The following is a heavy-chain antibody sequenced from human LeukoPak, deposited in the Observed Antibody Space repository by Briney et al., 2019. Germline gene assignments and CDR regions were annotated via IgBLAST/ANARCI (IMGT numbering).Heavy chain of an antibody. CDR2: IWYGGSNK. CDR3: AKDPFDY. Sequence: GGSLRLSCAASGFTFSSYGMHWVRQAPGKGREWVAVIWYGGSNKYYADSVKGRFTISRDNSKNTLYLQMNSLRAEDTAVYYCAKDPFDYWGQGTLVTVSS. CDR1: GFTFSSYG. J-gene: IGHJ4*02. V-gene: IGHV3-30*02.